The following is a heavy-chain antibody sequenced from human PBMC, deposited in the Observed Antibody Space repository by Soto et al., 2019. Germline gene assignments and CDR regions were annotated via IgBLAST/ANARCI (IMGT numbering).Heavy chain of an antibody. V-gene: IGHV1-18*01. J-gene: IGHJ4*02. CDR2: VSTTDDRT. CDR3: ARELNTESSAYYAFAF. Sequence: QVQMVQSGPEVKMPGASVKVSCKTSGYTFTAYGLAWLRKAPGQRPGWMGWVSTTDDRTNYARNFQGRGTMTTDRSTTTASMELRRLGTDDTAVYYCARELNTESSAYYAFAFWGQGTLVTFSS. CDR1: GYTFTAYG. D-gene: IGHD3-22*01.